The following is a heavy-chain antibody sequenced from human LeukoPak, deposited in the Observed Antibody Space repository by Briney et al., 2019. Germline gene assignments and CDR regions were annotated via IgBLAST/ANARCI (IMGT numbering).Heavy chain of an antibody. CDR2: MNPNSGNT. J-gene: IGHJ6*03. Sequence: ASVKVSCKASGYTFTSYDINWVRQATGQVLAWMGWMNPNSGNTGYAQKFQGRVTMTRNTSISTAYMELSSLRSEDTAVYYCARVYSYGTYYYYYMDVWGKGTTVTVSS. D-gene: IGHD5-18*01. CDR3: ARVYSYGTYYYYYMDV. CDR1: GYTFTSYD. V-gene: IGHV1-8*01.